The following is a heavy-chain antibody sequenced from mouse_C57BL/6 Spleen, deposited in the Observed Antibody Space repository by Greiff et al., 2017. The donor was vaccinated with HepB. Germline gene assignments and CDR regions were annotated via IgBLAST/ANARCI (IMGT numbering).Heavy chain of an antibody. J-gene: IGHJ3*01. CDR3: ARGGEYDNDGGWFDY. CDR1: GYAFSSSW. CDR2: IYPGDGDT. D-gene: IGHD2-4*01. V-gene: IGHV1-82*01. Sequence: VKLLESGPELVKPGASVKISCKASGYAFSSSWMNWVQQRPGKGLEWIGRIYPGDGDTNYNGKFKGKATLTADKSSSTDYMQLSSLTSEESAVYLWARGGEYDNDGGWFDYWGQGTLVTVSA.